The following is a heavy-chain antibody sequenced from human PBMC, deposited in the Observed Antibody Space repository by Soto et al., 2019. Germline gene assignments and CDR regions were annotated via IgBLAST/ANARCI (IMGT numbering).Heavy chain of an antibody. Sequence: QVQLVESGGGVVQPGRSLRLSCAASGFTFSSYGMHWVRQAPGKGLEWVAVISYDGSNKYYADSVKGRFTISRDNSKNPLYLEMNSLRAEDTAVYYCAKAGLRLARVPHNYYHGMDVWGQGTTVTGSS. CDR3: AKAGLRLARVPHNYYHGMDV. V-gene: IGHV3-30*18. D-gene: IGHD4-17*01. CDR2: ISYDGSNK. J-gene: IGHJ6*02. CDR1: GFTFSSYG.